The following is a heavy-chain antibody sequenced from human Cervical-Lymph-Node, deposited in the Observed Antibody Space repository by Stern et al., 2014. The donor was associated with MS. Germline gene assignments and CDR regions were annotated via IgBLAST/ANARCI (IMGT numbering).Heavy chain of an antibody. D-gene: IGHD3-9*01. CDR2: IDTRTGKP. CDR3: ARTLDLDY. J-gene: IGHJ4*02. V-gene: IGHV7-4-1*02. CDR1: GYTFNVYG. Sequence: VQLVESGSELRKPGASVKVSCKASGYTFNVYGINWVRQAPGQGLEWMGMIDTRTGKPTYARGFKGRFVFSLDASVTTAYLQINNLEADDTAVYYCARTLDLDYWGQGTLVTVSS.